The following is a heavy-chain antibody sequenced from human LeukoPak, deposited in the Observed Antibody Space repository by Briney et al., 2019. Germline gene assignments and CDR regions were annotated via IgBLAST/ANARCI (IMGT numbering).Heavy chain of an antibody. J-gene: IGHJ6*03. CDR2: ISAYNGNT. V-gene: IGHV1-18*01. CDR1: GYTFTSYG. CDR3: ARALKYCSSTSCWGYYYYYYMDV. Sequence: ASVKVSCKASGYTFTSYGISWVRQAPGQGLEWMGWISAYNGNTNYAQKLQGRVTMTTDTSTSTAYMELRSLRSDDTAVYYCARALKYCSSTSCWGYYYYYYMDVWGKGTTVTISS. D-gene: IGHD2-2*01.